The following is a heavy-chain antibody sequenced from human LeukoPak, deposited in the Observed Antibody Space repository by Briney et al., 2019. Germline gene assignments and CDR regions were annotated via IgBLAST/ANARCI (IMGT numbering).Heavy chain of an antibody. CDR3: ARDRFLEWGYYYYGMDV. V-gene: IGHV4-59*01. CDR1: GGSFSGYY. CDR2: FYYSGST. D-gene: IGHD3-3*01. J-gene: IGHJ6*02. Sequence: PSETLSLTCAVYGGSFSGYYWSWIRQPPGKGLEWIGYFYYSGSTNYNPSLKSRVTISVDTSKNQFSLKLSSVTAADTAVYYCARDRFLEWGYYYYGMDVWGQGTTVTVSS.